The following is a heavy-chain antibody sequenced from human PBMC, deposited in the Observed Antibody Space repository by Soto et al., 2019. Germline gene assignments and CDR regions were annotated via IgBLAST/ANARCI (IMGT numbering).Heavy chain of an antibody. CDR3: AKELSSDGPDFDY. V-gene: IGHV3-30*18. J-gene: IGHJ4*02. D-gene: IGHD6-6*01. CDR2: ISYDGSNK. CDR1: GFTFSSYG. Sequence: GGSLRLSCAASGFTFSSYGMHWVRQAPGKGLEWVAVISYDGSNKYYADSVKGRFTISRDNSKNTLYLQINSLRAEDTAVYYCAKELSSDGPDFDYWGQGTLVTVSS.